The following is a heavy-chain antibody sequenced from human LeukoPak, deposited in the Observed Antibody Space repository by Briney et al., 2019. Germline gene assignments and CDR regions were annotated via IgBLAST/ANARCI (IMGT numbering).Heavy chain of an antibody. CDR1: GFTFSGSA. Sequence: GGSLRLSCAASGFTFSGSAMHWVRQASGKGLEWVGRLRSKANSYATAYAASVKGRFTISRDDSKNTAYLQMNSLKTEDTAVYYCTPDYGDYVSFGYWGQGTLVPVSS. D-gene: IGHD4-17*01. V-gene: IGHV3-73*01. CDR3: TPDYGDYVSFGY. CDR2: LRSKANSYAT. J-gene: IGHJ1*01.